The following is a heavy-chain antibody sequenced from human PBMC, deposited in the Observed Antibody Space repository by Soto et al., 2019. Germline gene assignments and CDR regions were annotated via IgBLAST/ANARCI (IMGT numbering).Heavy chain of an antibody. CDR2: INPSGGST. Sequence: GASVKVSCKASGYTFTSYYMHWVRQAPGQGLEWMGIINPSGGSTSYAQKFQGRVTMTRDTSTSTVYMELSSLRSEDTAVYYCAREDIEYGSGGSCYGNSFEPWGQGTLVTGSS. CDR1: GYTFTSYY. J-gene: IGHJ5*02. D-gene: IGHD2-15*01. CDR3: AREDIEYGSGGSCYGNSFEP. V-gene: IGHV1-46*01.